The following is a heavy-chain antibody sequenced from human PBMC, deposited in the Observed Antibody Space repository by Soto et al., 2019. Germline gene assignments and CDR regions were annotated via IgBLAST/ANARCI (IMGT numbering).Heavy chain of an antibody. V-gene: IGHV3-33*01. Sequence: GGSLRLSCAASGFTFSSYGMHWVRQAPGKGPEWVAVIWYDGSNKYYADSVKGRFTISRDNSKNTLYLQMNSLRAEDTAVYYCARDGMNVDTAMVIPLYYYYYGMDVWGQGTTVTVSS. CDR3: ARDGMNVDTAMVIPLYYYYYGMDV. D-gene: IGHD5-18*01. CDR1: GFTFSSYG. CDR2: IWYDGSNK. J-gene: IGHJ6*02.